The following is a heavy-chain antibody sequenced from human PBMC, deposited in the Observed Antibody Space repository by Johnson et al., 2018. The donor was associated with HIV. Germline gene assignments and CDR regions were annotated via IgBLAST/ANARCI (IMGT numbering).Heavy chain of an antibody. V-gene: IGHV3-25*04. CDR1: GFTFSRFA. J-gene: IGHJ3*02. D-gene: IGHD3-10*01. Sequence: QLVESGGDVVQPERSLRLSCATSGFTFSRFAMNCVRQAPGNGLELVGQVNPNGDSTYLIDSGKDRFNTSRDNAKNTLHLHMNSLKTEDTAVYYCTTDQGYYGDAFDIWGQGTMVTVSS. CDR2: VNPNGDST. CDR3: TTDQGYYGDAFDI.